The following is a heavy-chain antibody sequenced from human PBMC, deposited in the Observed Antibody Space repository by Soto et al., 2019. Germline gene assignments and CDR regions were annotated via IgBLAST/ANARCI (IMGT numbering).Heavy chain of an antibody. CDR3: ATSNGGTYYYYYGMDV. Sequence: QVQLVESGGGVVQPGRSLRLSCAASGFTFSSYGMHWVRQAPGKGLEWVAVISYDGSNKYYADSVKGRFTISRDNSKXXLYLQMNSLRAEDTAVYYCATSNGGTYYYYYGMDVWGQGTTVTVSS. V-gene: IGHV3-30*03. J-gene: IGHJ6*02. D-gene: IGHD1-26*01. CDR1: GFTFSSYG. CDR2: ISYDGSNK.